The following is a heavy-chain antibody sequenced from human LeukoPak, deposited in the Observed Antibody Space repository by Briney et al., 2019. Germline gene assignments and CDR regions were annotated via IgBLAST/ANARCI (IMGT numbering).Heavy chain of an antibody. J-gene: IGHJ4*02. CDR1: GGSISTLC. D-gene: IGHD4-23*01. V-gene: IGHV4-59*01. CDR2: VSYSGST. Sequence: SETLSLTCTVSGGSISTLCWAWIRQPPGKRLEYIGYVSYSGSTDYNPSFKSRVTISVDTSKNQFSLNLNSVTAADTAVYYCARDDPHYSGNSFDSWGQGSLVTVSS. CDR3: ARDDPHYSGNSFDS.